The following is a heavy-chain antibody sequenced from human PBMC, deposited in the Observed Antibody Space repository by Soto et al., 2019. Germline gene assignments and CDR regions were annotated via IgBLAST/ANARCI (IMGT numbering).Heavy chain of an antibody. J-gene: IGHJ3*01. CDR3: AREGCTSASCYSYIRAFDV. CDR1: GFTFKTYG. CDR2: ISGTGSTT. V-gene: IGHV3-48*01. D-gene: IGHD2-21*02. Sequence: DEHLVQSGGGLGQPGGSLRLSCAGSGFTFKTYGMNWVRRAPGKGLDWIAFISGTGSTTYYADSVQGRFIVSRDNSNNSLHLQVNSLRSDDTAVYYCAREGCTSASCYSYIRAFDVWGQGTEVSVSS.